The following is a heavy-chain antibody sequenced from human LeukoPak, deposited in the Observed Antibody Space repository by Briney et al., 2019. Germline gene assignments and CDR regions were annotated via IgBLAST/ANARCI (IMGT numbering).Heavy chain of an antibody. CDR1: GGSISSYY. Sequence: PSETLSLTCTVSGGSISSYYWSWIRQPPGKGLEWIGYIYYSGSTNYNPSLKSRVTISVDTSKNQFSLKLSSVTAADTAVYYCARDQVDYYGSGSYYSHWFDPWGQGTLVTVSS. J-gene: IGHJ5*02. CDR3: ARDQVDYYGSGSYYSHWFDP. V-gene: IGHV4-59*01. D-gene: IGHD3-10*01. CDR2: IYYSGST.